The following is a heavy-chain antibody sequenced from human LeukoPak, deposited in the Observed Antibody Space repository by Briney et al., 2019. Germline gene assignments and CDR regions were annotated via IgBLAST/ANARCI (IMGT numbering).Heavy chain of an antibody. J-gene: IGHJ4*02. CDR1: GGSMSIYY. CDR2: VSYSGGT. D-gene: IGHD5-18*01. Sequence: SETLSLTCSVAGGSMSIYYWSWIRQPPGKGLEWIGYVSYSGGTNYSPSLKSRVTISVDTSKNQFSLKLSSVTAADTAVYYCARRAPYSYEWSTLDYWGQGTLVTVSS. V-gene: IGHV4-59*08. CDR3: ARRAPYSYEWSTLDY.